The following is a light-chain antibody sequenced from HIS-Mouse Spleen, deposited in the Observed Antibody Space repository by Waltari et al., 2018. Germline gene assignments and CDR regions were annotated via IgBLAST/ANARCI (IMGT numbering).Light chain of an antibody. CDR2: EGS. J-gene: IGLJ3*02. CDR1: TSDVGGYNL. CDR3: CSYAGSSTWV. V-gene: IGLV2-23*01. Sequence: QPALTHPPSASGSPGQSITTSCTAPTSDVGGYNLVPWYQQHPGKAPKLIIYEGSKRPSGVSNRFSGSKSGNTASLTISGLQAEDEADYYCCSYAGSSTWVFGGGTKLTVL.